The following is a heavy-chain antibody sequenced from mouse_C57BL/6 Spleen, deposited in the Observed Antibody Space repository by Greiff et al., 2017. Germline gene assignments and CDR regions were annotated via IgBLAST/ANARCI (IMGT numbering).Heavy chain of an antibody. J-gene: IGHJ4*01. Sequence: QVQLQQPGAELVKPGASVKMSCKASGYTFTSYWITWVKQRPGQGLEWIGDIYPGSGSTNYNEKFKSKATLTVDASSSTAYMQRSSLTSEDSAVYYCARLDTTVVADYYARDDWGQGTSVTVSS. V-gene: IGHV1-55*01. CDR3: ARLDTTVVADYYARDD. CDR1: GYTFTSYW. CDR2: IYPGSGST. D-gene: IGHD1-1*01.